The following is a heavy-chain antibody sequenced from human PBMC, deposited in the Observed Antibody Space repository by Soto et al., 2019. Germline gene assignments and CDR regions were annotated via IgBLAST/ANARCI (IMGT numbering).Heavy chain of an antibody. J-gene: IGHJ4*02. Sequence: PGGSLRLSCAASGFTFSSYAMHWVRQAPGKGLEWVAVISYDGSNKYYADSVKGRFTISRDNSKNTLYLQMNSLRAEDTAVYYCARGPHYDIRRVVVHPAGYWGQGTLVTVSS. D-gene: IGHD3-9*01. V-gene: IGHV3-30-3*01. CDR1: GFTFSSYA. CDR3: ARGPHYDIRRVVVHPAGY. CDR2: ISYDGSNK.